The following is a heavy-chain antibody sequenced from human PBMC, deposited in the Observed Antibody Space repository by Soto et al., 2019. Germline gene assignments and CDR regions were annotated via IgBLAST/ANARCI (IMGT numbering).Heavy chain of an antibody. J-gene: IGHJ4*02. CDR2: IYYSGST. Sequence: PSETLSLTCTVSGGSISSSSYYWGWIRQPPGKGLEWIGSIYYSGSTYYNPSLKSRVTISVDTSKNQFSLKLSSVTAADTAVYYCARHRPKGYYYDSSGYYGEDYWGQGTLVTVSS. CDR3: ARHRPKGYYYDSSGYYGEDY. CDR1: GGSISSSSYY. V-gene: IGHV4-39*01. D-gene: IGHD3-22*01.